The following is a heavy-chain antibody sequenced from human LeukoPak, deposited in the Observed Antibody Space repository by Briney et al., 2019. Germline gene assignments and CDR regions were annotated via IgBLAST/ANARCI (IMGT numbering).Heavy chain of an antibody. Sequence: GASVKVSCRASGYTFTSYDINWVRQATGQGLEWMGWMNPNSGNTGYAQKFQGRVTMTRNTSISTAYMELSSLRSEDTAVYYCARDGYYYDSSGYYRLSYGMDVWGQGTTVTVSS. V-gene: IGHV1-8*01. J-gene: IGHJ6*02. CDR1: GYTFTSYD. CDR3: ARDGYYYDSSGYYRLSYGMDV. CDR2: MNPNSGNT. D-gene: IGHD3-22*01.